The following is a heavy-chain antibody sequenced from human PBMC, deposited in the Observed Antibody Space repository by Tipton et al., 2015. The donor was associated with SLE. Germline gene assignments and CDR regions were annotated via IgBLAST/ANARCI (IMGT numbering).Heavy chain of an antibody. V-gene: IGHV4-28*01. Sequence: LRLSCAVSSHSISNDNWWGWIRQPPGKGLEWIGYFYYSGATYYNPSLQSRVTMSADTSKNQFSLKLNSVTAVDTAIYYCARSLGAGFCSGGNCFEPLDYWGQGILVTVSS. CDR2: FYYSGAT. CDR3: ARSLGAGFCSGGNCFEPLDY. CDR1: SHSISNDNW. J-gene: IGHJ4*02. D-gene: IGHD2-15*01.